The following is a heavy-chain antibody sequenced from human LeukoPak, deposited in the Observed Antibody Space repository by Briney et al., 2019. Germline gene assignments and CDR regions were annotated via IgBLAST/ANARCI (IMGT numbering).Heavy chain of an antibody. J-gene: IGHJ4*02. CDR2: IIPIFGTA. Sequence: AASVKVSCKASGGTFSSYAISWVRQAPGQGLEWMGGIIPIFGTANYAQKFQGRVTITADKSTSTVYMELSSLRSEDTAVYYCATSGYSYGNYWGQGTLVTVSS. V-gene: IGHV1-69*06. CDR1: GGTFSSYA. D-gene: IGHD5-18*01. CDR3: ATSGYSYGNY.